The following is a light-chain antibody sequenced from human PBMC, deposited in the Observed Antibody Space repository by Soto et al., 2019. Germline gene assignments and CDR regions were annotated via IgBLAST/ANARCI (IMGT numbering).Light chain of an antibody. CDR1: SSDVGSYNL. Sequence: QSVLTQPASVSGSPGQSITISCTGTSSDVGSYNLVSWYQQLPGKAPKLMIYEGSKRPSGVSNRFSGSKSGNTASLTISGLQAEEEADYYCCSYAGSSTFVVFGGGTQLTVL. V-gene: IGLV2-23*01. J-gene: IGLJ2*01. CDR2: EGS. CDR3: CSYAGSSTFVV.